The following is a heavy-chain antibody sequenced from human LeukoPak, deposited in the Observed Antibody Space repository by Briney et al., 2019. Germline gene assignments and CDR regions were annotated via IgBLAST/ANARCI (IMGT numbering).Heavy chain of an antibody. CDR3: AAGGTMMGNAFDI. CDR2: FDPEDGET. V-gene: IGHV1-24*01. CDR1: GYTLTELS. J-gene: IGHJ3*02. Sequence: ASVKVSCKVSGYTLTELSMHWVRQAPGKGLEWMGGFDPEDGETIYAQKFQGRVTMTEDTSTDAAYMELSSLRSEDTAVYYCAAGGTMMGNAFDIWGQGTMVTVSS. D-gene: IGHD3-22*01.